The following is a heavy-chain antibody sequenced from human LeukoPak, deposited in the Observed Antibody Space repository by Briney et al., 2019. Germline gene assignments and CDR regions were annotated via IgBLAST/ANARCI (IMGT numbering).Heavy chain of an antibody. CDR1: GGSISNSNHY. CDR2: IYYSGST. CDR3: SSLYYDYVWGSYRYAFDI. D-gene: IGHD3-16*02. V-gene: IGHV4-39*07. Sequence: PSETLSLTCTVSGGSISNSNHYWGWIRQPPGKGLKWIGSIYYSGSTYYNPSLKSRVTISVDTSRNQFSLKLKSVTAADTAVYYCSSLYYDYVWGSYRYAFDIWGQGTMVTVSS. J-gene: IGHJ3*02.